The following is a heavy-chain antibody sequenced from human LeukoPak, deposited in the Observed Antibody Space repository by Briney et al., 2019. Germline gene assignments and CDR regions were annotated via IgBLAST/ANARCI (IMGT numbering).Heavy chain of an antibody. D-gene: IGHD5-18*01. V-gene: IGHV1-2*02. CDR1: GYTFTVYY. CDR3: ARHPIRVDTAMVTLDY. Sequence: ASVKVSCMASGYTFTVYYMHWVRQAPGQGPEWMGWINPNSGGTNYVQKFQGRVTITRDTSISTAYMELSRLRSDDAAVYYCARHPIRVDTAMVTLDYWGQGTLVTVSS. CDR2: INPNSGGT. J-gene: IGHJ4*02.